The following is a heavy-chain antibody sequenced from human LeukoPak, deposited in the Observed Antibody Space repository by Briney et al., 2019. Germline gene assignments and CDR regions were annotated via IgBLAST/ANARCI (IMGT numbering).Heavy chain of an antibody. V-gene: IGHV3-64*01. CDR3: ARDGTTGYSYAYFDY. J-gene: IGHJ4*02. Sequence: GGSLRLSCAASGFTFSSYAMNWVRQAPGKGLEYVSAISSNGGSTYYANSVKGRFTISRDNSKNTLYLQMGSLRAEDMAVYYCARDGTTGYSYAYFDYWDQGTLVTVSS. CDR1: GFTFSSYA. CDR2: ISSNGGST. D-gene: IGHD5-18*01.